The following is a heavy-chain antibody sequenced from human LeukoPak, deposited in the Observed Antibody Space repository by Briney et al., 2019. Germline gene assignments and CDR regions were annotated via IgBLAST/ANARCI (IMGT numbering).Heavy chain of an antibody. D-gene: IGHD2-2*01. CDR3: AKDVPVAYFDY. CDR1: GFTFDHYG. Sequence: GGSLRLSCAASGFTFDHYGMHWVRQAPGKGLEWVAFIRSDGSVKYYADSVRGRFTISRDNLRNTHYLQLNSLRADDTAVYFRAKDVPVAYFDYWGQGTLVTVSS. V-gene: IGHV3-30*02. CDR2: IRSDGSVK. J-gene: IGHJ4*02.